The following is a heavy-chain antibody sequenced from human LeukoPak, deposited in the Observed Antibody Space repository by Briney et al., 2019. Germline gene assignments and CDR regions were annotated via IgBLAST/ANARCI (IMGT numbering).Heavy chain of an antibody. CDR1: GFTFSSNY. CDR2: IYSGGST. CDR3: ARTEYYYDSYGAFDI. D-gene: IGHD3-22*01. Sequence: GGSLRLSCAASGFTFSSNYMSWVRQAPGKGLEGVSVIYSGGSTYYADSVKGRFTISRDNSKNTLYLQMNSLRAEDTAVYYCARTEYYYDSYGAFDIWGQGTMVTVSS. J-gene: IGHJ3*02. V-gene: IGHV3-66*01.